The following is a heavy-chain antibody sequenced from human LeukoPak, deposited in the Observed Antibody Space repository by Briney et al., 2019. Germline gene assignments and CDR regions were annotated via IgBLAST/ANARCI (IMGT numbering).Heavy chain of an antibody. CDR2: IYHSGST. CDR1: GGSISSGSYY. Sequence: SETLSLTCTVSGGSISSGSYYWGWIRQPPGKGLEWIGSIYHSGSTYYNPSLKSRVTISVDTSKNQFSLKLSSVTAADTAVYYCARAPSRPRQLIVGWFDPWGQGTLVTVSS. CDR3: ARAPSRPRQLIVGWFDP. V-gene: IGHV4-39*07. D-gene: IGHD3-22*01. J-gene: IGHJ5*02.